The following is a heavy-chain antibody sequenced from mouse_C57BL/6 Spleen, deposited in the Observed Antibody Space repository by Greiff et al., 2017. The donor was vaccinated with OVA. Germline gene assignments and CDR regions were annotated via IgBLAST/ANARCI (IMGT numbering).Heavy chain of an antibody. D-gene: IGHD1-1*01. Sequence: VQLQQPGAELVMPGASVKLSCKASGYTFTSYWMHWVKQRPGQGLEWIGEIDPSDSYTNYNQKFKGKSTLTVDKSSSTAYMQLSSLTSEASAVYYCAWLGYYGSSYTMDYWGQGTSVTVSS. V-gene: IGHV1-69*01. J-gene: IGHJ4*01. CDR1: GYTFTSYW. CDR3: AWLGYYGSSYTMDY. CDR2: IDPSDSYT.